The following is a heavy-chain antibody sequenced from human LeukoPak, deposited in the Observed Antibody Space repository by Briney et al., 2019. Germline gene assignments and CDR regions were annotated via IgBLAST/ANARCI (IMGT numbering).Heavy chain of an antibody. J-gene: IGHJ4*02. CDR3: ARHPYGDYSPYYFDY. CDR2: IYYSGST. CDR1: GGSVSSSRYY. D-gene: IGHD4-17*01. V-gene: IGHV4-39*01. Sequence: SETLSLTCPVSGGSVSSSRYYWGWIRQPPGKGLEWIGSIYYSGSTYYNPSLKSRVTISVDTSKNQFSLKLSSVTAADTAVYYCARHPYGDYSPYYFDYWGQGTLVTVSS.